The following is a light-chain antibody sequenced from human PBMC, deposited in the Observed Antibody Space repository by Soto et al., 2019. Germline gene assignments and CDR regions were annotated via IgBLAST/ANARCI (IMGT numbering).Light chain of an antibody. J-gene: IGKJ1*01. V-gene: IGKV1-5*01. CDR1: QSIAAS. CDR3: QQYDYSRT. Sequence: DIQMTQSPSSLSASVGDRFTITCRASQSIAASLAWYQHKPGEAPKLLIYDVSSLETGVPSRFSGSGSGTEFSLTIRGLQPDDFATYYCQQYDYSRTFGQGTKVDIK. CDR2: DVS.